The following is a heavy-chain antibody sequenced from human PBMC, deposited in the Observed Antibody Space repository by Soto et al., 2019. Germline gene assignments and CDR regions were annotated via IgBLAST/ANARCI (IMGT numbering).Heavy chain of an antibody. Sequence: PSETLSLTCTVSGGSISSSRYTWGWNRQHPGKGMEWIGSIYYSGTTYYNPSLKSRVTISVDTSKNQFSLILRSVTAADTAVYYCVSCSGGNCQSFHWGKGTLVTVSS. J-gene: IGHJ4*02. V-gene: IGHV4-39*01. CDR3: VSCSGGNCQSFH. CDR2: IYYSGTT. CDR1: GGSISSSRYT. D-gene: IGHD2-15*01.